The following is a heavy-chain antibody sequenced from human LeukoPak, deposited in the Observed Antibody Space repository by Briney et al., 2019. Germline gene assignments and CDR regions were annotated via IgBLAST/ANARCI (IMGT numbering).Heavy chain of an antibody. D-gene: IGHD3-3*01. Sequence: GESLKISCKGSGYSFTSYWIGWVRQMPGKGLGWMGIIYPGDSDTRYSPSFQGQVTISADKSISTAYLQWSSLKASDTAMYYCARGDRHYDFWSGYSDFDYWGQGTLVTVSS. CDR3: ARGDRHYDFWSGYSDFDY. CDR1: GYSFTSYW. J-gene: IGHJ4*02. CDR2: IYPGDSDT. V-gene: IGHV5-51*01.